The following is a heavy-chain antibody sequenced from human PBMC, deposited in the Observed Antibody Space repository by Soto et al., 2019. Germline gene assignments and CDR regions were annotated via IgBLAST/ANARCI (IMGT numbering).Heavy chain of an antibody. Sequence: QVQLVQSGGEVKKPGASVKVSCKASGYTFSNFGLSWVQQAPGQGLELMGWISPYNGNTNYAQKLQGRLTMTTDTSTSTAYMELRSLRSDDTAVYYCARDRLGVSVTGGGFDSWGQGTLVTVSS. CDR2: ISPYNGNT. V-gene: IGHV1-18*01. D-gene: IGHD2-8*01. CDR3: ARDRLGVSVTGGGFDS. J-gene: IGHJ4*02. CDR1: GYTFSNFG.